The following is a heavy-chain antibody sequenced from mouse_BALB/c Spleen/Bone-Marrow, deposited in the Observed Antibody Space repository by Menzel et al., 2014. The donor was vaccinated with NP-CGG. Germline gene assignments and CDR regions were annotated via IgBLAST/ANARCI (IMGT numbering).Heavy chain of an antibody. CDR1: GYTFTSYW. CDR2: INPSTGYT. CDR3: ARHYRYYFDY. Sequence: VQLQQSGAELAKPGASVKMSCKASGYTFTSYWMHWVKQRPGQGLEWIGYINPSTGYTEFSQKFKDKATLTADKSSSTAYMQLSSLTSEDSAVYYCARHYRYYFDYWGQGTTLTVSS. D-gene: IGHD2-14*01. V-gene: IGHV1-7*01. J-gene: IGHJ2*01.